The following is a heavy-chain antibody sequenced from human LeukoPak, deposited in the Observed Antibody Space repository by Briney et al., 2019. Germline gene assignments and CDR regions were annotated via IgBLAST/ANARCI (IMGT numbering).Heavy chain of an antibody. V-gene: IGHV4-34*01. Sequence: PSETLSLTCTVSGGSISSYYWSWIRQPPGKGLEWIGEINHSGSTNYNPSLKSRVTISVDTSKNQFSLKLSSVTAADTAVYYCARMVPGQDFDYWGQGTLVTVSS. CDR1: GGSISSYY. D-gene: IGHD2-2*01. CDR3: ARMVPGQDFDY. J-gene: IGHJ4*02. CDR2: INHSGST.